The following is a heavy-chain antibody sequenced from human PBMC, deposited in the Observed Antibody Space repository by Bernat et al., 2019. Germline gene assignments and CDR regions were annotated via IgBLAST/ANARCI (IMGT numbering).Heavy chain of an antibody. J-gene: IGHJ3*02. CDR3: ARDRVSTRAPGDAFDI. D-gene: IGHD5/OR15-5a*01. CDR1: GFTVSNNY. Sequence: EVQLVESGGGLVQPGGSLRLSCAASGFTVSNNYMSWVRQAPGKGLEWVSLIYSGGSTYYADSVKGRFTISRDNSKNTLYLQMNSLRVEDTALYYCARDRVSTRAPGDAFDIWGQGTMVTVSS. V-gene: IGHV3-66*01. CDR2: IYSGGST.